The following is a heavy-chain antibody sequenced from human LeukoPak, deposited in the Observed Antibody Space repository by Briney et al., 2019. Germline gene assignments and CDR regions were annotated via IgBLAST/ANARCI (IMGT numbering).Heavy chain of an antibody. CDR1: GFTFSDYY. D-gene: IGHD3-22*01. CDR2: IKSKTHGETT. J-gene: IGHJ4*02. V-gene: IGHV3-15*01. Sequence: GGSLRLSCAASGFTFSDYYMSWVRQAPGKGLEWVARIKSKTHGETTDYAAPVKGRFTISRDDSKTTLFLQMDSLKTEDTAVYYCAIDDYFDTSGPSGADYFDYWGQGALVTVSS. CDR3: AIDDYFDTSGPSGADYFDY.